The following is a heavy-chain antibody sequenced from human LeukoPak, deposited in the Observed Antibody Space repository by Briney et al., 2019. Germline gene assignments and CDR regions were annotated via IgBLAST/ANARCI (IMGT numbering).Heavy chain of an antibody. Sequence: GGSLRLSCAASGFTFSSYWMSWVRQAPGKGLEWVANIKQDGNEKYYVDSVKGRFTISRDNSRNILYLQMNALRVEDTAVYYCVKPLCSRTTCYRYFDYWGQGIPVAVSS. J-gene: IGHJ4*02. D-gene: IGHD2-2*01. CDR3: VKPLCSRTTCYRYFDY. CDR2: IKQDGNEK. CDR1: GFTFSSYW. V-gene: IGHV3-7*03.